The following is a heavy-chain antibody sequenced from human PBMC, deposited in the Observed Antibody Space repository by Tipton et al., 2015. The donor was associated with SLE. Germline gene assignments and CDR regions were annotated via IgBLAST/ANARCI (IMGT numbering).Heavy chain of an antibody. CDR2: IFFDGSKK. V-gene: IGHV3-33*01. CDR1: GFSFSTYA. CDR3: ARDGLGGNYHPDY. Sequence: SLRLSCASSGFSFSTYAMHWVRQAPGKGLEWVGLIFFDGSKKYYADSVKGRFTISRDKSKNVVYLQMNSLRAEDTAVYYCARDGLGGNYHPDYWGQGTLVTVSS. D-gene: IGHD4-23*01. J-gene: IGHJ4*02.